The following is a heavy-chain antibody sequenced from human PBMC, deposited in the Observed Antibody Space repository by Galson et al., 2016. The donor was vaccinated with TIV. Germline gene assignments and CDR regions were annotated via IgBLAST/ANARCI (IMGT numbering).Heavy chain of an antibody. J-gene: IGHJ3*01. CDR1: GFTFDFYA. CDR3: AKRKNYGGDAFED. Sequence: SLRLSCAASGFTFDFYAMSWVRQAPGQGLEWVSGISGSGGITYFADSVKGRFTISRDNSRNTLFLQMHSLIVEETAVYYCAKRKNYGGDAFEDWGQGTLVTVSS. CDR2: ISGSGGIT. D-gene: IGHD2-21*01. V-gene: IGHV3-23*01.